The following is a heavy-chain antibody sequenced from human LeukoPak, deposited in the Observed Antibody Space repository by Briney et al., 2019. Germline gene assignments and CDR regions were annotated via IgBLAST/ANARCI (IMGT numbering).Heavy chain of an antibody. CDR2: ISSSSSYI. V-gene: IGHV3-21*01. CDR1: GFTFSSYS. Sequence: GGSLRLSCAASGFTFSSYSMNWVRQAPGKGQEWVSSISSSSSYIYYADSVKGRFTISRDNAKNSLYLQMNSLRAEDTAVYYCARGGGYCSSTSCYGYDYWGQGTLVTVSS. CDR3: ARGGGYCSSTSCYGYDY. D-gene: IGHD2-2*01. J-gene: IGHJ4*02.